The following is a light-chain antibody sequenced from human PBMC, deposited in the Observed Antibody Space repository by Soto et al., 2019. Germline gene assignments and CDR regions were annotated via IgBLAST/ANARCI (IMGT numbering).Light chain of an antibody. CDR3: QQYGSSPPIT. Sequence: EIVLTQSPGPLSLSPGERATLSCRASQSVNNAYLAWYQQKPGQAPRLLISGTSSRATGIPDRFSGSGSGTDFTLTISRLEPEDFAVYYCQQYGSSPPITFGQGTRLEIK. CDR1: QSVNNAY. V-gene: IGKV3-20*01. J-gene: IGKJ5*01. CDR2: GTS.